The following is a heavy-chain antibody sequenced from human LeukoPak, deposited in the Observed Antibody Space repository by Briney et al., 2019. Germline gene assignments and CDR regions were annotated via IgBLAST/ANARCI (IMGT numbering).Heavy chain of an antibody. D-gene: IGHD4-17*01. CDR3: AASTVTPTSGWFDP. Sequence: GSPRLSCAASGFTFNSYSMSWVRQAPGKGLEWIGYIYYSGSTNYNPSLKSRVTISVDTSKNQFSLKLSSVTAADTAVYYCAASTVTPTSGWFDPWGQGTLVTVSS. J-gene: IGHJ5*02. CDR2: IYYSGST. CDR1: GFTFNSYS. V-gene: IGHV4-59*01.